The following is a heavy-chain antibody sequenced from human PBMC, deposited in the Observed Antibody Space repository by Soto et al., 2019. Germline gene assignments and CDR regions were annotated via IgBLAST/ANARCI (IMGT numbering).Heavy chain of an antibody. CDR1: GFTFSSYG. CDR2: IWYDGSNK. CDR3: ARDTHPLENYGMDV. Sequence: HPGGSLRLSCAASGFTFSSYGMHWVRQAPGKGLEWVAVIWYDGSNKYYADSVKGRFTISRDNSKNTLYLQMNSLRAEDTAVYYCARDTHPLENYGMDVWGQGTTVTVSS. J-gene: IGHJ6*02. V-gene: IGHV3-33*01.